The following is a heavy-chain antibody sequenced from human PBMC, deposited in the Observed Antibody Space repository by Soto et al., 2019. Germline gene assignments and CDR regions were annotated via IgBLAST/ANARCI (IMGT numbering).Heavy chain of an antibody. V-gene: IGHV3-33*01. CDR3: AREPVGPDYAMDV. CDR1: GFDFSSYG. D-gene: IGHD1-26*01. CDR2: LGFDGGGR. J-gene: IGHJ6*02. Sequence: QMQLVESGGGVVQPGTSLRLSCAASGFDFSSYGMHWVRQTPGKGLEWVAVLGFDGGGRYYADSVKGRFTISRDNSKKMLYLQMDSLRAGYTALYYCAREPVGPDYAMDVWGQWTTVTVSS.